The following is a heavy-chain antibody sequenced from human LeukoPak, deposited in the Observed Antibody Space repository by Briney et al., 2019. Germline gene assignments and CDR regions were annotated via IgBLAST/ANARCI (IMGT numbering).Heavy chain of an antibody. V-gene: IGHV4-34*01. CDR3: ARLQYSFDY. J-gene: IGHJ4*02. D-gene: IGHD4-11*01. CDR2: INHSGST. CDR1: EGSFSSYY. Sequence: SETLCLTCAVYEGSFSSYYWSWIRQPPGKGLEWIGEINHSGSTNYNPSLKSRVTISVDTSKNQFSLKLSSVTAADTAVYYCARLQYSFDYWGKGTLVTVSS.